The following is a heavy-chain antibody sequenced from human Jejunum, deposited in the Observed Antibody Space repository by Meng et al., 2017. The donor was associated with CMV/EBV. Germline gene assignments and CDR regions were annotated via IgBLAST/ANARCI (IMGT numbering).Heavy chain of an antibody. Sequence: SGFTFDDYALSGVRQAPGKGLEWVSGINWNGDSTGYADSVKGRFFISRDNAKNSLYMQMNSLRAEDTALYYCARHPGSYYVDWFDPWGQGTLVTVSS. J-gene: IGHJ5*02. CDR1: GFTFDDYA. V-gene: IGHV3-20*03. CDR2: INWNGDST. D-gene: IGHD1-26*01. CDR3: ARHPGSYYVDWFDP.